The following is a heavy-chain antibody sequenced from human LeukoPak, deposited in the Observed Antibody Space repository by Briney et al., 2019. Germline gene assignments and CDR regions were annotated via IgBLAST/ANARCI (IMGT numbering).Heavy chain of an antibody. D-gene: IGHD3-16*01. Sequence: SVKVSCKASGGTFSSYTLSWVRQAPGQGLEWMGRIIPVLGIANYAQKFQGRVTITADKSTSTGYMELSSLRSEDTAVYYCAREAGEFHYWGQGTLVTVSS. V-gene: IGHV1-69*04. CDR1: GGTFSSYT. J-gene: IGHJ4*02. CDR2: IIPVLGIA. CDR3: AREAGEFHY.